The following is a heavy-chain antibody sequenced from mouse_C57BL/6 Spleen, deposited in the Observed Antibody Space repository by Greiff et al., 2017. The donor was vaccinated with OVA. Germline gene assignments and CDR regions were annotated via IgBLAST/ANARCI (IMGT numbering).Heavy chain of an antibody. Sequence: EVKLVESGGGLVQPKGSLKLSCAASGFSFNTYAMNWVRQAPGKGLEWVARIRSKSNNYATYYADSVKDRFTISRDDSESMLYLQMNNLKTEDTAMYYCVRHGGLRQGYAMDYWGQGTSVTVSS. CDR2: IRSKSNNYAT. V-gene: IGHV10-1*01. CDR3: VRHGGLRQGYAMDY. CDR1: GFSFNTYA. D-gene: IGHD2-4*01. J-gene: IGHJ4*01.